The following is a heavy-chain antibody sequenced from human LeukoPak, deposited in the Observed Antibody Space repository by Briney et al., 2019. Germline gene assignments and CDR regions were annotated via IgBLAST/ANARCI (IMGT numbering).Heavy chain of an antibody. CDR3: ARGPLGDEFADAFDI. J-gene: IGHJ3*02. V-gene: IGHV1-2*02. CDR2: INPNSGGT. Sequence: GASVKVSCKASGYTFTGYYMHWVRQAPGQGLEWMGWINPNSGGTKSAQKFQGRVTMTRDTSISTAYMELSRLRSDDTAVYYCARGPLGDEFADAFDIWGQGTMVTVSS. D-gene: IGHD4-17*01. CDR1: GYTFTGYY.